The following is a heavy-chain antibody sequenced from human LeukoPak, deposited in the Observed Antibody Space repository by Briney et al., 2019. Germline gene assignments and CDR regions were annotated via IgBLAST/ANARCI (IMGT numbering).Heavy chain of an antibody. CDR3: ASQYSTTWYANYYYFGMDV. D-gene: IGHD6-13*01. Sequence: GESLKISCKASGYSFTSYWIGWVRQMPGKGLEWMGIIYPGYSDTRYSPSFQGQVTISADKSISTAYLQWSSLKASDTAMYYCASQYSTTWYANYYYFGMDVWGQGTTVTVSS. J-gene: IGHJ6*02. CDR1: GYSFTSYW. V-gene: IGHV5-51*01. CDR2: IYPGYSDT.